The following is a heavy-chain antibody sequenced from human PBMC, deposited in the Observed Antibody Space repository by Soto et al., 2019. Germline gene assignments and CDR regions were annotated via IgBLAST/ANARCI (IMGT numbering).Heavy chain of an antibody. V-gene: IGHV3-9*01. Sequence: GGSLRLSCAASGFTFDDYAMHWVRQAPGKGLEWVSGISWNSGSIGYADSVKGRFTISRDNAKNSLYLQMNSLRAEDTALYYCAKEASEYSSSSVRANLGYMDVWGKGTTVTVSS. J-gene: IGHJ6*03. D-gene: IGHD6-6*01. CDR2: ISWNSGSI. CDR1: GFTFDDYA. CDR3: AKEASEYSSSSVRANLGYMDV.